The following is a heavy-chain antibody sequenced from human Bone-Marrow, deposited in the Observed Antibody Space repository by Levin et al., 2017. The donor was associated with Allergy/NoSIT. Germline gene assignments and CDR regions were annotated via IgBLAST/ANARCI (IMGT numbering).Heavy chain of an antibody. V-gene: IGHV4-31*03. CDR1: GGSISSGGYY. CDR2: IYYSGST. CDR3: ATESKEGYCSSTSCHYYYYYYYMDV. J-gene: IGHJ6*03. Sequence: SETLSLTCTVSGGSISSGGYYWSWIRQHPGKGLEWIGYIYYSGSTYYNPSLKSRVTISVDTSKNQFSLKLSSVTAADTAVYYCATESKEGYCSSTSCHYYYYYYYMDVWGKGTTVTVSS. D-gene: IGHD2-2*01.